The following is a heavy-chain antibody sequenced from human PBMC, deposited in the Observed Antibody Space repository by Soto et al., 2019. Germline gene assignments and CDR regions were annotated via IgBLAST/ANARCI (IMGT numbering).Heavy chain of an antibody. Sequence: PSQTLSLTCSISGDSVSNNMVAWNWVRQSPSRGLEWLGRTYYRSKWHYDYSPSVRSRITINPDTSKNHFSLQLNSVSPEDAAVYYCARTLRGRGVKYFDDWGQGTLVTVSS. D-gene: IGHD3-10*01. V-gene: IGHV6-1*01. CDR2: TYYRSKWHY. J-gene: IGHJ4*02. CDR3: ARTLRGRGVKYFDD. CDR1: GDSVSNNMVA.